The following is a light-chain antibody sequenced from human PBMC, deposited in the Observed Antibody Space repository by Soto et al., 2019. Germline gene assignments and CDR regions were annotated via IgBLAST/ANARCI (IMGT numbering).Light chain of an antibody. CDR2: DAS. J-gene: IGKJ1*01. CDR1: QSISSW. CDR3: QQYNSPVT. V-gene: IGKV1-5*01. Sequence: DIQMTQSPSTLSASVGDRVTITCRASQSISSWLAWYQQKPGKAPKLLIYDASSLESGVPSRFSGSGSGTEFTLTISSLQPDDFATYYCQQYNSPVTFGQETKVEIK.